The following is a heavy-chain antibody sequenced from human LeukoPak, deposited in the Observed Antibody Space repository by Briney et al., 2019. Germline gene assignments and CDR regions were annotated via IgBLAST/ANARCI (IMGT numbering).Heavy chain of an antibody. CDR2: IFVSSSHT. J-gene: IGHJ4*02. Sequence: GGSLRLSCAVSGFIFRDNAMNWVRQAPGKGLEWVSSIFVSSSHTYYADSVKGRFTISRDNAKNSLYLQMNSLRAEDTAVYYCARTYGLYYFDYWGQGTLVTVSS. D-gene: IGHD4-17*01. CDR3: ARTYGLYYFDY. CDR1: GFIFRDNA. V-gene: IGHV3-21*01.